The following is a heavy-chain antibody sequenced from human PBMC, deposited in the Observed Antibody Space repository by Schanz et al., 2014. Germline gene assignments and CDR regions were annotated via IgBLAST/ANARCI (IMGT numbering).Heavy chain of an antibody. D-gene: IGHD2-15*01. Sequence: DVQLLESGGGLVQPGGSLRLSCAASGFTFNSYAMTWVRQAPGKGLEWVSSISHSGGSKYYADSMKGRFTISRDNSENTLYLQMNSLSANDTAVFYCAKGMGYGSGGACCDYYYYGLDVWGQGTTVTVSS. J-gene: IGHJ6*02. CDR3: AKGMGYGSGGACCDYYYYGLDV. V-gene: IGHV3-23*01. CDR1: GFTFNSYA. CDR2: ISHSGGSK.